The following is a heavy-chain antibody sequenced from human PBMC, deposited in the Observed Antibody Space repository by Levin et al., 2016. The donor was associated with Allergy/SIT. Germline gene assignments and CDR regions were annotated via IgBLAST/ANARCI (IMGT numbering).Heavy chain of an antibody. V-gene: IGHV1-3*01. D-gene: IGHD3-10*01. CDR1: GYTFTSYA. J-gene: IGHJ5*02. CDR2: INAGNGNT. CDR3: ARSRVPYYYGSGSISYWFDP. Sequence: ASVKVSCKASGYTFTSYAMHWVRQAPGQRLEWMGWINAGNGNTKYSQKFQGRVTITRDTSASTAYMELSSLRSEDTAVYYCARSRVPYYYGSGSISYWFDPWGQGTLVTVSS.